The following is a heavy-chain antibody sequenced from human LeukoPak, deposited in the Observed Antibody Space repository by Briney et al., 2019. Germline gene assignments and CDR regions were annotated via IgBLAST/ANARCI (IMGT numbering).Heavy chain of an antibody. V-gene: IGHV3-48*01. D-gene: IGHD1-26*01. CDR2: ISTISSSSTTI. Sequence: GGSLRLSCAASGFTFSSYSMNWVRQAPGKGLEWVSYISTISSSSTTIYYADSVKGRFTISRDNSKNTLYLQMNSLRAEDTAVYYCARDRVGATTNFDYWGQGTLVTVSS. J-gene: IGHJ4*02. CDR3: ARDRVGATTNFDY. CDR1: GFTFSSYS.